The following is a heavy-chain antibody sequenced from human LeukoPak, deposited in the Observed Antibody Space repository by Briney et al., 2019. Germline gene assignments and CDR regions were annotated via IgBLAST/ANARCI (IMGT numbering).Heavy chain of an antibody. CDR3: ASLAYCGGDCYSREDY. D-gene: IGHD2-21*02. J-gene: IGHJ4*02. CDR2: INSDGSST. V-gene: IGHV3-74*01. CDR1: GFTFSSYW. Sequence: PGGSLRLSCAASGFTFSSYWMHWVRHAPGKGLVWVSRINSDGSSTSYADSVKGRFTISRDNAKNTLYLQMNSLRAEDTAVYYCASLAYCGGDCYSREDYWGQGTLVTVSS.